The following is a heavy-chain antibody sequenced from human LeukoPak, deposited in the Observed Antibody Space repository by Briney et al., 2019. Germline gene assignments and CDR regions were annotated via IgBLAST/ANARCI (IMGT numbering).Heavy chain of an antibody. J-gene: IGHJ4*02. CDR2: ISDGVGSA. D-gene: IGHD3-10*01. V-gene: IGHV3-23*01. Sequence: GGSLRLSCVASGFTFSTYAMGWARLAPGKGLEWGSGISDGVGSAYYADSVKGRFTISRDNSKNTLYLQMNSLRAEDTAVYYCAKRYYGSGNYDPLFEYWGQGTLVTVSS. CDR3: AKRYYGSGNYDPLFEY. CDR1: GFTFSTYA.